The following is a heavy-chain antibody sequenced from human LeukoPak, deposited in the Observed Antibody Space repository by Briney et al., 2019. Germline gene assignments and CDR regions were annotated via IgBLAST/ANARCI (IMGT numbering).Heavy chain of an antibody. D-gene: IGHD4-17*01. Sequence: GASVKVSCKASGHTFTSYDINWVRQATGQGLEWMGWMNPNSGNTGYAQKFQGRVTMTRNTSISTAYMELSSLRSEDTAVYYCARVGGDTVTNRYWGQGTLVTVSS. CDR1: GHTFTSYD. CDR2: MNPNSGNT. CDR3: ARVGGDTVTNRY. V-gene: IGHV1-8*01. J-gene: IGHJ4*02.